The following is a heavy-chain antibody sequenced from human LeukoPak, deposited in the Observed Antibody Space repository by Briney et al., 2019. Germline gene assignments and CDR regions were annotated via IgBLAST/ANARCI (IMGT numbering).Heavy chain of an antibody. D-gene: IGHD3-10*01. CDR1: GFTFSSYG. CDR2: ISGSGGST. Sequence: PGGSLRLSCAASGFTFSSYGMSWVRQAPGKGLEWVSAISGSGGSTYYADSVKGRFTISRDNSKNTLYLQMNSLRAEDTAVYYCAKDLTVLLWFGEGETSFDYWGQGTLVTVSS. CDR3: AKDLTVLLWFGEGETSFDY. J-gene: IGHJ4*02. V-gene: IGHV3-23*01.